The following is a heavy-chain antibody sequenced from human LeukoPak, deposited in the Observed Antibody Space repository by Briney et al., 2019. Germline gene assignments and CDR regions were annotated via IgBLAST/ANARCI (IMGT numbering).Heavy chain of an antibody. J-gene: IGHJ6*02. CDR2: ISGSGGST. CDR1: GFSFSSYA. Sequence: GASLRLSCAASGFSFSSYAMSWVRQAPGKGRGWVSAISGSGGSTNYADSVKGRFTISRDNSKKTLYPQMNRLRAEDTAVYYCAKALRQWLLNYYYYYGMDVWGQGTTVTVSS. CDR3: AKALRQWLLNYYYYYGMDV. V-gene: IGHV3-23*01. D-gene: IGHD6-19*01.